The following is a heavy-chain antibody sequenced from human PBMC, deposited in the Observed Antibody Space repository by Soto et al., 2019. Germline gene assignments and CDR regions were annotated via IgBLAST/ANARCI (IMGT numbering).Heavy chain of an antibody. CDR2: IYPGDSDT. CDR3: ARGPESLSRGQNWFDP. V-gene: IGHV5-51*03. D-gene: IGHD3-16*02. CDR1: GYSFTSYW. Sequence: EVQLVQSGAEVKKPGESLQISCKGSGYSFTSYWIGWVRQMPGKGLEWMGIIYPGDSDTRYSPSFQGQVTISADKSISTAYLQWSSLKASDTAMYYCARGPESLSRGQNWFDPWGQGTLVTVSS. J-gene: IGHJ5*02.